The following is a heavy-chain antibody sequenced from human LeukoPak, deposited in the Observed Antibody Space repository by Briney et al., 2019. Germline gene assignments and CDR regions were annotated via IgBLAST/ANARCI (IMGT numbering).Heavy chain of an antibody. CDR3: AGDYYGFH. J-gene: IGHJ4*02. Sequence: GGSLRLSCAASGFTFSSYAMHWVRQAPGKGLEWVAVISYDGSNKYYADSAKGRFTISRDNSKNTLYLQMNSLRAEDTAVYYCAGDYYGFHWGKETLVTVSS. CDR2: ISYDGSNK. V-gene: IGHV3-30*04. D-gene: IGHD3-10*01. CDR1: GFTFSSYA.